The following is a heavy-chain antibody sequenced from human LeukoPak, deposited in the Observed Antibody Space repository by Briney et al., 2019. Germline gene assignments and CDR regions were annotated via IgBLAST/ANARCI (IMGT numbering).Heavy chain of an antibody. CDR1: GFSLNTNGVG. CDR3: AHITVRLSEWPPRRTFGF. CDR2: IYWDDDE. J-gene: IGHJ4*02. D-gene: IGHD3-16*02. V-gene: IGHV2-5*02. Sequence: SGPTLVKPTQTLTLTCTFSGFSLNTNGVGVGWIRQPPGKALESLALIYWDDDERLSPSLKSRLSITKDPSRNQVVLTMTNMDPVDTAAYFCAHITVRLSEWPPRRTFGFWGQGILVTVSS.